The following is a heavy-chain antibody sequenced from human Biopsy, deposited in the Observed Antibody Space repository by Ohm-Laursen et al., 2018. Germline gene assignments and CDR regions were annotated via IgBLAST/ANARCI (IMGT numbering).Heavy chain of an antibody. J-gene: IGHJ4*02. D-gene: IGHD1-26*01. CDR2: IWYDGSDQ. V-gene: IGHV3-33*08. CDR3: ARDRREHYQFDS. Sequence: SLRLSCAASGFTLSSYSMNWVRQAPGKGLEWVALIWYDGSDQYYADSVKGRFTISRDNSKNTVYLQMNSLRAEDTAVYYCARDRREHYQFDSWGQGTRVTVSS. CDR1: GFTLSSYS.